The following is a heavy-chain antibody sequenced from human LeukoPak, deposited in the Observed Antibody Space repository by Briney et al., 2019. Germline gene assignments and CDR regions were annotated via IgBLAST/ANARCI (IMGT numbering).Heavy chain of an antibody. Sequence: GGSLRLSCTASGFTFGDYAMSWVRQAPGKGLEWVGFIRSKAYGGTTEYAASVKGRFTISRDDSKSIAYLQMNSLKTEDTAVYYCTRVIGSGWYPPPYFDYWGQGTLVTVSS. CDR2: IRSKAYGGTT. J-gene: IGHJ4*02. CDR3: TRVIGSGWYPPPYFDY. V-gene: IGHV3-49*04. D-gene: IGHD6-19*01. CDR1: GFTFGDYA.